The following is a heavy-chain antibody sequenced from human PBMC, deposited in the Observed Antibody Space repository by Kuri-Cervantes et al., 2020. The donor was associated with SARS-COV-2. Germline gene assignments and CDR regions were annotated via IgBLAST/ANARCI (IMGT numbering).Heavy chain of an antibody. CDR3: AREGVDIVGAPHDAFDI. D-gene: IGHD1-26*01. Sequence: GESLKISCAASGFTFSSYWMSWVRQAPGKGLEWVANIKQDESEKYYVDSVKGRFTISRDNAKNSLYLQMNSLRAEDTAVYYCAREGVDIVGAPHDAFDIWGQGTMVTVSS. J-gene: IGHJ3*02. V-gene: IGHV3-7*01. CDR2: IKQDESEK. CDR1: GFTFSSYW.